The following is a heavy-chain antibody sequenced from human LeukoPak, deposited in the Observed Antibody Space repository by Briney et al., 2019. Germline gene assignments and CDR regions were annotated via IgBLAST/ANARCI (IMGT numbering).Heavy chain of an antibody. CDR3: VRDMGYYDKV. J-gene: IGHJ4*02. CDR1: GFTFSTSW. Sequence: GGSLRLSCATSGFTFSTSWMHWVRQAPGKGLVWVSRINTDGNTRDYADSVKGRFTISRDNAKNTLYLQMNSLRAEDTAVYYCVRDMGYYDKVWGQGTLVSVSS. V-gene: IGHV3-74*01. CDR2: INTDGNTR. D-gene: IGHD3-22*01.